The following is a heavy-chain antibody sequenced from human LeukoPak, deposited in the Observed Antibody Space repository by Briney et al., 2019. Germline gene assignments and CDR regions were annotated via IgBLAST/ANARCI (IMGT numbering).Heavy chain of an antibody. V-gene: IGHV3-33*01. CDR1: GFTFSSYG. Sequence: GGSLRLSFTASGFTFSSYGMHWVRQAPGKGLEWVAVIWYDGSNQQYADSVKGRFTISRDNSGNTVFLQMNSLRPEDTAVYYCARVGGKKFDPWGQGTLVTVSS. D-gene: IGHD3-16*01. J-gene: IGHJ5*02. CDR2: IWYDGSNQ. CDR3: ARVGGKKFDP.